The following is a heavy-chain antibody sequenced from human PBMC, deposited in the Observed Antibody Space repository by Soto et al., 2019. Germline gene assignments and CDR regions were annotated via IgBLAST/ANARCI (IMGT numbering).Heavy chain of an antibody. V-gene: IGHV4-31*03. CDR2: IYYSGYT. J-gene: IGHJ4*02. CDR3: AREPSI. Sequence: PSETLSLTCTVSGGSISSGGYYWNWIRQHPGKGLEWIGYIYYSGYTYYNPSLKSRVTISVDTSKNQFSLNLSSVTSADTAVYYCAREPSIWGQGTLVTVSS. CDR1: GGSISSGGYY.